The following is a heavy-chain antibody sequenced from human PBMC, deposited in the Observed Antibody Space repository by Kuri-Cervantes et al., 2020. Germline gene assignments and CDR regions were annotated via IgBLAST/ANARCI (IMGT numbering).Heavy chain of an antibody. CDR2: IYYSGST. CDR3: ARFPQWLRAYDY. CDR1: GGSITTYY. J-gene: IGHJ4*02. Sequence: GSLRLSCTVSGGSITTYYWSWIRQPPGKGLEWIGSIYYSGSTYYNPSLKSRVTISVDTSKNQFSLKLSSVTAADTAVYYCARFPQWLRAYDYWGQGTLVTVSS. V-gene: IGHV4-59*12. D-gene: IGHD5-12*01.